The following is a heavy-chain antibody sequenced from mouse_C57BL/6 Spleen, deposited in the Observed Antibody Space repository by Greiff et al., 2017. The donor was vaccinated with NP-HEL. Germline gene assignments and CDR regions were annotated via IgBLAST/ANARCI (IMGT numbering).Heavy chain of an antibody. Sequence: EVMLVESGEGLVKPGGSLKLSCAASGFTFSSYAMSWVRQTPEKRLEWVAYISSGGDYIYYADTVKGRFTISRDNARNTLYLQMSSLKSEDTAMYYCTRDGKDGYAFAYWGQGTLVTVSA. CDR2: ISSGGDYI. V-gene: IGHV5-9-1*02. CDR1: GFTFSSYA. CDR3: TRDGKDGYAFAY. J-gene: IGHJ3*01. D-gene: IGHD2-3*01.